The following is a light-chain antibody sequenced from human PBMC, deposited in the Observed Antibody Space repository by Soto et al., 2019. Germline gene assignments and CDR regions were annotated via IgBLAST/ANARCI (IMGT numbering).Light chain of an antibody. Sequence: QSVVTQPPSASGTPGQRGTMSCAGTTSNIASNPVNWYQQLPGSAPKRLIYSDSLRPSGVPDRFSGSKSGTSASLAIAVLQSEDEATYYCAAWDDNLNAVVFGVCTKVTVL. CDR3: AAWDDNLNAVV. CDR1: TSNIASNP. J-gene: IGLJ3*02. CDR2: SDS. V-gene: IGLV1-44*01.